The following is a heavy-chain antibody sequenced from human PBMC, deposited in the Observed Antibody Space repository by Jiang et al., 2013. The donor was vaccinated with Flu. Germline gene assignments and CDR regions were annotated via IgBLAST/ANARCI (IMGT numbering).Heavy chain of an antibody. J-gene: IGHJ4*02. D-gene: IGHD1-26*01. CDR2: VDYSGST. CDR3: ARQVVGATFDY. CDR1: GGSISNYY. Sequence: ETLSLTCTVSGGSISNYYWSWIRQPPGKGLEWIGYVDYSGSTNYNPSLKSRLTISLDTSKKQFSLKLSSVTAADTAVYYCARQVVGATFDYWGQGTLVTVSS. V-gene: IGHV4-59*08.